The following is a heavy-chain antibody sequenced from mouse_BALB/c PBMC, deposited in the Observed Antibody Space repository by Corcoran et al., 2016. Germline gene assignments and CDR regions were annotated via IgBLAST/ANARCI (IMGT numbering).Heavy chain of an antibody. V-gene: IGHV1-84*02. CDR3: ARSEGSGYAMDY. Sequence: QIQLQQSGPELVKPGASVKISCKASGYTFTDYYINWGKQKPGQGLGCIGWIYPGSGNTKYNEKFKGKATLTVDTSSSTAYMQLSSLTSEDTAVYFCARSEGSGYAMDYWGQGTSVTVSS. CDR2: IYPGSGNT. CDR1: GYTFTDYY. J-gene: IGHJ4*01. D-gene: IGHD3-1*01.